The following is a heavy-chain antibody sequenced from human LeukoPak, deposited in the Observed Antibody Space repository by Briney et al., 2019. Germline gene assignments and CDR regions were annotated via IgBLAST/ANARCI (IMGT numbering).Heavy chain of an antibody. Sequence: GGSLRLSCAASGFTFSSYWMSWVRQAPGKGLEWVANIKQDGSEKYYVDSVKGRSAISRDNAKNALFLQMNSLRAEDTAVYYCARGRGTDFWGQGTLVTVSS. CDR3: ARGRGTDF. V-gene: IGHV3-7*01. CDR2: IKQDGSEK. J-gene: IGHJ4*02. CDR1: GFTFSSYW. D-gene: IGHD1-26*01.